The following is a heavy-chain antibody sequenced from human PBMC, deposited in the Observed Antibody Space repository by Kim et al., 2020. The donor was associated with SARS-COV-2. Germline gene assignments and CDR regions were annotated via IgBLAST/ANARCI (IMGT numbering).Heavy chain of an antibody. V-gene: IGHV3-7*01. Sequence: GGSLRLSCAASGFTFNSFGMSWVRQAPGKGLEWVANINQDGSEKKYVDSVKGRFTISRDNAKNSVYLQMNSLRVEDSAVYYCARDAWAQRGTDGFDYWGQGTLVTVSS. CDR3: ARDAWAQRGTDGFDY. J-gene: IGHJ4*02. CDR1: GFTFNSFG. D-gene: IGHD7-27*01. CDR2: INQDGSEK.